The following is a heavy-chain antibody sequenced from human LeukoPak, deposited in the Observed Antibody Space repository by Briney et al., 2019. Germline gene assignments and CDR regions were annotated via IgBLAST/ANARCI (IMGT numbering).Heavy chain of an antibody. J-gene: IGHJ4*02. CDR1: GFTFSSYW. CDR2: IKQDGSEK. Sequence: GGSLRLSCAASGFTFSSYWMSWVRQAPGKGLEWVANIKQDGSEKYYVDSVKGRFTISRDNAKNSLYLQMNSLRAEDTAVYYCAREDTHRVGAMVGDYWGQGTLVTVSS. CDR3: AREDTHRVGAMVGDY. D-gene: IGHD1-26*01. V-gene: IGHV3-7*01.